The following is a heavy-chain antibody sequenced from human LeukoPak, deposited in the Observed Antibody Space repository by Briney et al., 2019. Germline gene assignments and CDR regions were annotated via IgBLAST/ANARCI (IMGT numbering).Heavy chain of an antibody. CDR1: GFPFRNHW. J-gene: IGHJ4*02. CDR2: TNEDGTQK. Sequence: PGGSLRLSCAASGFPFRNHWMTWGRQAPGRGLEWVASTNEDGTQKYYVDSVKGRFTISRDNARNSLFLQMNDLRTEDTAVYACARHKPSVHALDYWGQGVLVTVSS. CDR3: ARHKPSVHALDY. V-gene: IGHV3-7*01.